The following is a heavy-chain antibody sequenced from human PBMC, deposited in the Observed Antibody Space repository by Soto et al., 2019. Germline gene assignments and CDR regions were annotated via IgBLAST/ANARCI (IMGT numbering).Heavy chain of an antibody. Sequence: QVQLVQSGAEVKKPGSSVKVSCKASGGTFSSYAISWVRQAPGQGLEWMGGIIPIFGTANYAQKFQGRVTITADESRSIAYMELRSLRSEDTAVYYCARMGGVCGGDCYSGDDYWGQGTLVTVSS. CDR1: GGTFSSYA. D-gene: IGHD2-21*02. V-gene: IGHV1-69*01. J-gene: IGHJ4*02. CDR2: IIPIFGTA. CDR3: ARMGGVCGGDCYSGDDY.